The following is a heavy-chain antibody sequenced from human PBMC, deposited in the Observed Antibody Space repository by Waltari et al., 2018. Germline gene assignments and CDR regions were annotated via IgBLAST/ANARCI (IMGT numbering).Heavy chain of an antibody. J-gene: IGHJ1*01. CDR1: GLPPFTHA. D-gene: IGHD1-20*01. V-gene: IGHV3-23*01. CDR3: AKPFYNWDDPLHS. Sequence: EVQLLESGGGFVQPGGSLRLSCQASGLPPFTHAINWVRQAPGKGLEWVSSISVSDATYYADSVKGRFTISRDYSDNTVYLQMDSLRADDTAVYFCAKPFYNWDDPLHSWGQGTPVTVSS. CDR2: ISVSDAT.